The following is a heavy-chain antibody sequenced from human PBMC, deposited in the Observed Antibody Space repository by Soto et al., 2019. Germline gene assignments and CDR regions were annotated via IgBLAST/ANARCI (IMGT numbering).Heavy chain of an antibody. CDR1: GFTFSTSA. J-gene: IGHJ4*02. CDR3: AREVVWKSVTIYSF. CDR2: ISGGGGAT. D-gene: IGHD2-21*01. V-gene: IGHV3-23*01. Sequence: DVQLLESGGGLVQPGGSLRLSCAASGFTFSTSAMNWVRQAPGKGLEWVSAISGGGGATYYADSVKGRFTISRDNSKNTLYLPLNSLRAEDTAVYYCAREVVWKSVTIYSFWGQGTLVTVSS.